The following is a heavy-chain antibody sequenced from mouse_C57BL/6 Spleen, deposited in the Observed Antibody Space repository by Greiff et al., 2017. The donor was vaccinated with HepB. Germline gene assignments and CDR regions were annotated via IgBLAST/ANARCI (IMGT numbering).Heavy chain of an antibody. CDR1: GFSLTSYG. CDR2: IWRGGST. CDR3: AKKTVLYDYDSLYARDY. V-gene: IGHV2-5*01. Sequence: QVHVKQSGPGLVQPSQSLSITCTVSGFSLTSYGVHWVRQSPGKGLEWLGVIWRGGSTDYNAAFMSRLSITKDNSKSQVFFKMNSLQADDTAIYYCAKKTVLYDYDSLYARDYWGQGTSVTVSS. J-gene: IGHJ4*01. D-gene: IGHD2-4*01.